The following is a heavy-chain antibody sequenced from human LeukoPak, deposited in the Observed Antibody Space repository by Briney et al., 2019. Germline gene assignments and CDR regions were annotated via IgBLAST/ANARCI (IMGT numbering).Heavy chain of an antibody. CDR2: ISYDGSNK. Sequence: GGSLRLSCAASGFTFSDYYMSWTRQAPGKGLEWVAVISYDGSNKYYADSVKGRFTISRDNSKNTLYLQMNSLRAEDTAVYYCAELGITMIGGVWGKGTTVTISS. J-gene: IGHJ6*04. D-gene: IGHD3-10*02. CDR3: AELGITMIGGV. V-gene: IGHV3-30*18. CDR1: GFTFSDYY.